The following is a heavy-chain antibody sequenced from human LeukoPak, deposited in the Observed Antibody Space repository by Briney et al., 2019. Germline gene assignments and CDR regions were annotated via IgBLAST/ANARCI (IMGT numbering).Heavy chain of an antibody. CDR1: GFTFSNYA. CDR2: ITGSGGNT. J-gene: IGHJ4*02. Sequence: GGSLRLSCAASGFTFSNYAMSWVRQAPGKGLEWVSAITGSGGNTYYADSVKGRLTISRDNSKNTVFLQMNSLRAEDTAVYYCAKWGDYDVLTGYYVSDYWGQGTLVTVSS. D-gene: IGHD3-9*01. CDR3: AKWGDYDVLTGYYVSDY. V-gene: IGHV3-23*01.